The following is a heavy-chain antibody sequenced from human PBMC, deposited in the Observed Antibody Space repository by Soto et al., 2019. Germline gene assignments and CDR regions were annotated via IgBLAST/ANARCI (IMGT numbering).Heavy chain of an antibody. CDR3: ARAIVVVTAAHYYGMDV. CDR2: IIPIFGTA. Sequence: QVQLVQSGAEVKKPGSSVKVSCKASGGTFSSYASSWVRQAPGQGLEWMGGIIPIFGTANYAQKFQGRVTITADESTSTAYMELSSLRSEDTAVYYCARAIVVVTAAHYYGMDVWGQGTTVTVSS. CDR1: GGTFSSYA. V-gene: IGHV1-69*12. J-gene: IGHJ6*02. D-gene: IGHD2-21*02.